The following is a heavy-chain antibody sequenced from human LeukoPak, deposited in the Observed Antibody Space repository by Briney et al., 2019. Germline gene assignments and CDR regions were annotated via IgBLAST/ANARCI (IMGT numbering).Heavy chain of an antibody. CDR1: GFTFSSYS. V-gene: IGHV3-21*01. CDR2: ISSSSSYI. Sequence: GGSLRLSCAASGFTFSSYSMNWVRQAPGKGLEWVSSISSSSSYIYYADSVKGRFTISRDNAKNSLYLQMNSLRAEDTDVYYCARENPMIVPPAYDAFYIWGQGTIVTVSS. D-gene: IGHD3-22*01. CDR3: ARENPMIVPPAYDAFYI. J-gene: IGHJ3*02.